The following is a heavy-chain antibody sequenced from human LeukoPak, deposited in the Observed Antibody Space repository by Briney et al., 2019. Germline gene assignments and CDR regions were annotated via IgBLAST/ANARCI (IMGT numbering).Heavy chain of an antibody. Sequence: GGALRLSCAASGFSFSSYIMHWLRRAPGQGPDGVSSISSSSSYIYYADSVKGRFTISRDNAKNSLYLQMNSLRAEDTAVYYCARDGSRRSYYYYGMDVWGQGTTVTVSS. CDR3: ARDGSRRSYYYYGMDV. J-gene: IGHJ6*02. CDR2: ISSSSSYI. CDR1: GFSFSSYI. V-gene: IGHV3-21*01.